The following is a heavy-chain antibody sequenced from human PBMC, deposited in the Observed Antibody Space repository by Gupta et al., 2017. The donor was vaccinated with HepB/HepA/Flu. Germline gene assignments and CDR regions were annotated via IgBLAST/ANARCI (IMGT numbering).Heavy chain of an antibody. CDR1: GFTFSRYE. J-gene: IGHJ4*02. V-gene: IGHV3-48*03. D-gene: IGHD1-26*01. CDR3: ARVAVGATDFDY. Sequence: EVQLVESGGGLVQPGGSLRLSCAASGFTFSRYEMTWVRQAPGKGLEWVSYIGSSGSTTYYADSVKARFTISRDDAKSSLNLQLNSLRAEDTAFYYCARVAVGATDFDYWGQGTLVTVSS. CDR2: IGSSGSTT.